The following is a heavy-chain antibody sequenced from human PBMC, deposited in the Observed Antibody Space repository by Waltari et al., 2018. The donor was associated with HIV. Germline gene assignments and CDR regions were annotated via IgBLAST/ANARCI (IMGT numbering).Heavy chain of an antibody. Sequence: QLQLQESGPRLVKTSETLSLTCQVSGGFIRSSSDYWGWIRQPPGKGLEWIANIYYSGSAYYNPSLKSRVTISVDTSKNQFSLKLSSVTVADTAVYYCVRDVEWFQSWGQGTLVIVSS. J-gene: IGHJ5*01. CDR2: IYYSGSA. D-gene: IGHD2-15*01. CDR1: GGFIRSSSDY. V-gene: IGHV4-39*07. CDR3: VRDVEWFQS.